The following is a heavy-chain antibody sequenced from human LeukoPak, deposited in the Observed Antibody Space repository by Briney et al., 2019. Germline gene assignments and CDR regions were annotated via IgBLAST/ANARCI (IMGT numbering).Heavy chain of an antibody. J-gene: IGHJ6*04. Sequence: PGGSLRLSCAASGFTLSDYYMSWIRQAPGKGLEWVSYISSSGSTIYYADSVKGRFTISRDNAKNSLYLQMNSLRAEDTAVYYCATVRWAALEMDVWGKGSTVTVSS. V-gene: IGHV3-11*01. D-gene: IGHD1-1*01. CDR3: ATVRWAALEMDV. CDR2: ISSSGSTI. CDR1: GFTLSDYY.